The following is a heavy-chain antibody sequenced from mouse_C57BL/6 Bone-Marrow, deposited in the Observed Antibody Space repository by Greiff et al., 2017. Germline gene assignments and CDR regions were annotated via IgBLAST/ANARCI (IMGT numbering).Heavy chain of an antibody. Sequence: VQLQQSGAELVRPGASVKLSCTASGFNIKDDYMHWVKQRPEQGLEWIGWIDPENGDTEYASKFQGKATITADTSSNTASLQLSSLTSEDTAFYYCTTCSYDYPFAYWGQGTLVTVSA. CDR1: GFNIKDDY. CDR3: TTCSYDYPFAY. CDR2: IDPENGDT. V-gene: IGHV14-4*01. D-gene: IGHD2-4*01. J-gene: IGHJ3*01.